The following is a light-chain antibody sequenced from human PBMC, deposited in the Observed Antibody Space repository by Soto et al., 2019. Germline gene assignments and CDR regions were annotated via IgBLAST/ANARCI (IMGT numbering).Light chain of an antibody. Sequence: DIQMTQSPSSLSASVGDRVTITCRASQSLSSYLNWYQQKPGKAPKLLMYAASSLQSGVPSRFSRSGSGTDFTLTISSLQPEDFATHYCQQSYSTPYTFDEGTKLETK. CDR2: AAS. CDR3: QQSYSTPYT. V-gene: IGKV1-39*01. J-gene: IGKJ2*01. CDR1: QSLSSY.